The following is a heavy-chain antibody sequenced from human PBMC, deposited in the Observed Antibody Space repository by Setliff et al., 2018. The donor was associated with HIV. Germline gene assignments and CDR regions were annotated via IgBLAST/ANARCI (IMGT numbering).Heavy chain of an antibody. D-gene: IGHD1-26*01. Sequence: SETLSLTCTVSGGSINNHYWYWVRQPPGKGLEWIGYIYISGTTNYNPALKNRVTMSLDTSKTQVSLRLTSVTAADTAVYYCARRSIVGVTRGFYYYGLDVWGQGTTVTVSS. CDR2: IYISGTT. V-gene: IGHV4-4*09. CDR3: ARRSIVGVTRGFYYYGLDV. CDR1: GGSINNHY. J-gene: IGHJ6*02.